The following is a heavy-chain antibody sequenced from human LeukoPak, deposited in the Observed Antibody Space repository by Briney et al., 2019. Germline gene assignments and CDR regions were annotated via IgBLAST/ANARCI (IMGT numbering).Heavy chain of an antibody. V-gene: IGHV3-7*03. Sequence: GGSLRLSCAASGFTFTNAWMNWVRLTPGKGLEWVAKINQDGSDMYYVDSVKGRFFVSRDNARNLVYLQMNSLRVDDTAVYYCARDFPGIGRGTFDFWGQGTIIIVSS. CDR3: ARDFPGIGRGTFDF. D-gene: IGHD3-10*01. J-gene: IGHJ3*01. CDR1: GFTFTNAW. CDR2: INQDGSDM.